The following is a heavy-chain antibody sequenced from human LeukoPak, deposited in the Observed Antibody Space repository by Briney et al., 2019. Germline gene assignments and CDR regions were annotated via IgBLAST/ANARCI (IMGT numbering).Heavy chain of an antibody. V-gene: IGHV3-23*01. J-gene: IGHJ4*02. Sequence: GGSLRLSCAVSGFTINNYAMSWVSQAPGKGLEWVSATSASGASTYYADSVKGRFTISRDISKNTLYLQMNSLRDEDTALYYCAKAGAYSSSSYDYWGQGALVTVSS. D-gene: IGHD6-6*01. CDR2: TSASGAST. CDR3: AKAGAYSSSSYDY. CDR1: GFTINNYA.